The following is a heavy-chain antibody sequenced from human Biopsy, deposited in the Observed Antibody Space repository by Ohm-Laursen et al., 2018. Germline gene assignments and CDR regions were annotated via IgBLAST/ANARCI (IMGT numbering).Heavy chain of an antibody. J-gene: IGHJ4*02. CDR2: IHHSGST. V-gene: IGHV4-4*09. CDR3: ASRGLVMASDYYFDD. D-gene: IGHD3/OR15-3a*01. CDR1: GVSITAYY. Sequence: GTLSLTCTVSGVSITAYYWSWIRQPPGKGLECIGNIHHSGSTNYNPSLKSRLTISVDTSRNQLSLHLTSVTAADTAVYYCASRGLVMASDYYFDDWGQGTLVTVSS.